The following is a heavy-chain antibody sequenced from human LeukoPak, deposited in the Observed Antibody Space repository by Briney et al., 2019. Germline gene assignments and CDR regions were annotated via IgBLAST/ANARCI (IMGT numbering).Heavy chain of an antibody. V-gene: IGHV3-23*01. CDR2: ISGSAYST. CDR1: GFTFSSYA. D-gene: IGHD5-24*01. J-gene: IGHJ6*03. Sequence: GGSLRLSCAASGFTFSSYAMSWVRQAPGKGLEWVSAISGSAYSTYYADSVKGRFTISRDNSKNTLYLQMNSLRAEDTAVYHCAKNIWTEMATIYYYMDVWGKGTTVTVSS. CDR3: AKNIWTEMATIYYYMDV.